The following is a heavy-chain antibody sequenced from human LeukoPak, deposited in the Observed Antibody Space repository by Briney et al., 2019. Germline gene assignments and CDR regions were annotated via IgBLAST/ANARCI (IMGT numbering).Heavy chain of an antibody. CDR3: AGESFDI. Sequence: PGGSLRLSCAASGFNFSSYALDWVRQAPGKGLEWVAVISKDGNSQNYADSVKGRFTISRDNSKNTLYLQMNSLRPEDTAVYYCAGESFDIWGQGTTVTVSS. J-gene: IGHJ3*02. CDR1: GFNFSSYA. V-gene: IGHV3-30*04. CDR2: ISKDGNSQ.